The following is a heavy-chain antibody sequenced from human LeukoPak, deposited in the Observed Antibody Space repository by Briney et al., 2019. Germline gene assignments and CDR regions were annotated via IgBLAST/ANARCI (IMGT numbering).Heavy chain of an antibody. V-gene: IGHV3-33*01. D-gene: IGHD3-22*01. CDR1: GFTFSSYG. CDR3: ARDRGGYYFDY. CDR2: IWYDGSNK. J-gene: IGHJ4*02. Sequence: GGSLRLSCAASGFTFSSYGMHWVRQAPGKGLEWVAVIWYDGSNKYYADSVKGRFTITRDNSKNTLYLQMNSLRAEDTAVYYCARDRGGYYFDYWGQGTLVTVSS.